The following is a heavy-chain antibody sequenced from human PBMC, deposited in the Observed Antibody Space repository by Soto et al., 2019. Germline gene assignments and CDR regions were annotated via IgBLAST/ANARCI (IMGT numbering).Heavy chain of an antibody. CDR1: GFTFSSYW. D-gene: IGHD3-16*02. CDR3: ARGGYQFEY. Sequence: GGSLRLSCAASGFTFSSYWMSWVRQAPGKGLEWVANINQDGGERYYVDSVKGRFTISRDNAENSLYLQVNSLRVEDTAVYYCARGGYQFEYWGQGTLVTVSS. V-gene: IGHV3-7*01. CDR2: INQDGGER. J-gene: IGHJ4*02.